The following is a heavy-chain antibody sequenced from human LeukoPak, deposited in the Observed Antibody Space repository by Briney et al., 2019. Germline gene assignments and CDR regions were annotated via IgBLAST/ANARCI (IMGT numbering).Heavy chain of an antibody. CDR3: AKDGYGSGSYFDY. Sequence: PGGSLRLSCAASGFTFSSYGMHWVRQAPGKGLEWVTFIRYDGSNKYYADSVKGRFTISRDNSKNTLYLQTNSLRTEDTAVYYCAKDGYGSGSYFDYWGQGTLVTVSS. CDR1: GFTFSSYG. V-gene: IGHV3-30*02. D-gene: IGHD3-10*01. J-gene: IGHJ4*02. CDR2: IRYDGSNK.